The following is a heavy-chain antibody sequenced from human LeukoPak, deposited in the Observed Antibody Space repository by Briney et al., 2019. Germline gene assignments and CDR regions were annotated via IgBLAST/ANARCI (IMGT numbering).Heavy chain of an antibody. Sequence: SEALSLTCAVYGGSFSGYYWSWIRQPPGKGLEWIGEINHSGSTNYNPSLKSRVTISVDTSKNQFSLKLSSVTAADTAVYYCARDTHGSGRKSPWGQGTLVTVSS. CDR1: GGSFSGYY. V-gene: IGHV4-34*01. CDR2: INHSGST. D-gene: IGHD3-10*01. CDR3: ARDTHGSGRKSP. J-gene: IGHJ5*02.